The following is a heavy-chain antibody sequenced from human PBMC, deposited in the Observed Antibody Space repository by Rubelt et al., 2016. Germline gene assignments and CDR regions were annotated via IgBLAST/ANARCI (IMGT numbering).Heavy chain of an antibody. V-gene: IGHV3-15*01. CDR3: PTDGDSGSSGWTT. CDR1: GFTFSNAW. D-gene: IGHD6-6*01. J-gene: IGHJ4*02. CDR2: IKSKTDGGTT. Sequence: EVQLVESGGGLVKPGGSLRLSCAASGFTFSNAWMSWVRQAPGKGLEWVGRIKSKTDGGTTDYAAPVKGRFTISRDDEKTTRYRQMNSLKTGDTAVYYCPTDGDSGSSGWTTWGQGTLVTVSS.